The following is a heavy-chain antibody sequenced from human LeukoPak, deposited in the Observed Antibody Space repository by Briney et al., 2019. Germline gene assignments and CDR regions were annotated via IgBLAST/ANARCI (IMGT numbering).Heavy chain of an antibody. Sequence: SQTLSLTCTVSGGSISSGSYYWRWLRQPAGTGLEWIGRIYTSGSTNYNPSLKSRVTISVDTSKNQFSLKLSSVTAADTAVYYCALAGYSSGWYLGYWGQGTLVTVSS. CDR1: GGSISSGSYY. D-gene: IGHD6-19*01. CDR3: ALAGYSSGWYLGY. CDR2: IYTSGST. J-gene: IGHJ4*02. V-gene: IGHV4-61*02.